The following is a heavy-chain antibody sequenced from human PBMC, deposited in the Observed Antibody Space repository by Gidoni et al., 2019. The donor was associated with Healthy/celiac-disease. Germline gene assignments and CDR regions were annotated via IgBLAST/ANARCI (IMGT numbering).Heavy chain of an antibody. CDR2: ISSSSSYI. CDR3: ARDGVVAVAGTYYFDY. Sequence: EVQLVESGGGLVKPGGSLRLSCAASGFTFSSYSMNWVRQAPGKGLEWVSSISSSSSYIYYADSVKGRFTISRDNAKNSLYLQMNSLRAEDTAVYYCARDGVVAVAGTYYFDYWGQGTLVTVSS. V-gene: IGHV3-21*01. CDR1: GFTFSSYS. D-gene: IGHD6-19*01. J-gene: IGHJ4*02.